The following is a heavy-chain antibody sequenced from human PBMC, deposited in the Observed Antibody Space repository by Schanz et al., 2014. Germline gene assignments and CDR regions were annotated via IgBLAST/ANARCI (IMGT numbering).Heavy chain of an antibody. V-gene: IGHV3-74*01. CDR2: INTDETTT. CDR1: GSTFSAYW. Sequence: EVKLVESGGGLVQPGGSLRLSCAASGSTFSAYWMHWVRQVPGKGLVWIARINTDETTTKYADSVRGRFTISRDNSKNMVYLQMNSLRAEDTAVYYCVRAGYETTGYYHLESWVGDYCDSWGQGALVTVSS. D-gene: IGHD3-22*01. J-gene: IGHJ4*02. CDR3: VRAGYETTGYYHLESWVGDYCDS.